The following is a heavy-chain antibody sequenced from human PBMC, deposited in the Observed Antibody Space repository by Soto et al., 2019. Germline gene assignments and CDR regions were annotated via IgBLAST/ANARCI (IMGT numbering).Heavy chain of an antibody. CDR3: ARAMIVVDPYYYYGMDV. CDR2: INPNSGGT. D-gene: IGHD3-22*01. CDR1: GYTFTGYY. V-gene: IGHV1-2*04. J-gene: IGHJ6*02. Sequence: VASVKVSCKASGYTFTGYYMHWVRQAPGQGLEWMGWINPNSGGTNYAQKFQGWVTMTRDTSISTAYMELSRLRSDDTAVYYCARAMIVVDPYYYYGMDVWGQGTAVNVSS.